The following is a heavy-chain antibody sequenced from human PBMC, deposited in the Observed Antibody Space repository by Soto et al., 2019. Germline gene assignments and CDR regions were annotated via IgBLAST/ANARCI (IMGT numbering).Heavy chain of an antibody. Sequence: PSETLSLTCTVSGGSISSGDYYWSWIRQPPGKGLEWIGCIYYSGSTYYNPSLKSRVTISVDTSKNQFSLKLSSVTAADTAVYYCARAFRGITMVRGTTAWFDPWGQGTLVTVSS. D-gene: IGHD3-10*01. CDR1: GGSISSGDYY. CDR3: ARAFRGITMVRGTTAWFDP. J-gene: IGHJ5*02. CDR2: IYYSGST. V-gene: IGHV4-30-4*01.